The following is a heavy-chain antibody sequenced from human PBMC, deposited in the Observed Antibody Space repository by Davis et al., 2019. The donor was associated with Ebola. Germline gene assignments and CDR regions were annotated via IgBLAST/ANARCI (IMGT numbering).Heavy chain of an antibody. CDR3: ARVLVGATAWGYYYYYYMDV. Sequence: GESLKISCAASGFTFSSYGMHWVRQAPGKGLEWVAVIWYDGSNKYYADSVKGRFTISRDNSKNTLYLQMNSLRAEDTAVYYCARVLVGATAWGYYYYYYMDVWGKGTTVTVSS. V-gene: IGHV3-33*01. J-gene: IGHJ6*03. D-gene: IGHD1-26*01. CDR2: IWYDGSNK. CDR1: GFTFSSYG.